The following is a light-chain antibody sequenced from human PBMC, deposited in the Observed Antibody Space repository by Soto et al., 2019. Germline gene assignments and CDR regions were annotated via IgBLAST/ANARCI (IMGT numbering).Light chain of an antibody. CDR2: EVS. Sequence: QSALTQPPSASGSPGQSVTISCTGTSTDVGGYNYVSWYQQHPGKAPKLMIYEVSKRPSGVPDRFSGSKSGNTASLTVSGLHDEDEADYYCSSCAGSNLVFGRGTKLTVL. CDR1: STDVGGYNY. J-gene: IGLJ2*01. CDR3: SSCAGSNLV. V-gene: IGLV2-8*01.